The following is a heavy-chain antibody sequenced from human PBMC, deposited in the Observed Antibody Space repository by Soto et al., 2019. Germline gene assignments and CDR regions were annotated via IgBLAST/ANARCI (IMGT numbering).Heavy chain of an antibody. D-gene: IGHD5-12*01. CDR1: VGSISSYY. Sequence: SEALSLTCTVSVGSISSYYWSWIRQPPVKGLEWIGYIYYSGSTNYNPSLKSRVTISVDTSKNQFSLKLSSVTAADTAVYYCARARLHSNFDYWGQGTLVTVSS. CDR2: IYYSGST. J-gene: IGHJ4*02. CDR3: ARARLHSNFDY. V-gene: IGHV4-59*01.